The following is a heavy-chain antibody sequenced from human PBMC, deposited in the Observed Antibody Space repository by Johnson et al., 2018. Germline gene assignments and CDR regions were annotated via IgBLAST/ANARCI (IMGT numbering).Heavy chain of an antibody. V-gene: IGHV4-39*01. D-gene: IGHD2-2*02. CDR3: ARQPGLYNGMDV. Sequence: QVQLQESGPGLVKPSETLSLTCTVSGGSISYSSYYWGWIRQPPGKGLEWIGRVYYRGSTYYNPSLKSRVTISVDTSENQFSLKLSSVTAADTAVYYRARQPGLYNGMDVWGRGTTVTVSS. CDR1: GGSISYSSYY. CDR2: VYYRGST. J-gene: IGHJ6*02.